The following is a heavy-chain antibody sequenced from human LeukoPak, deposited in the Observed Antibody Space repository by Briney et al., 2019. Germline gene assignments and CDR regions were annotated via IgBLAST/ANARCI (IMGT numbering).Heavy chain of an antibody. Sequence: GGSLRLSCAASGFTFSSYSMNWVRQAPGKGLEWVSSISSSSSYIYYADSVKGRFTISRDNAKNSLYLQMSSLRAEDTAVYYCARVMSGSYVILDVWGQGTMVTVSS. CDR1: GFTFSSYS. J-gene: IGHJ3*01. CDR2: ISSSSSYI. V-gene: IGHV3-21*01. D-gene: IGHD3-3*01. CDR3: ARVMSGSYVILDV.